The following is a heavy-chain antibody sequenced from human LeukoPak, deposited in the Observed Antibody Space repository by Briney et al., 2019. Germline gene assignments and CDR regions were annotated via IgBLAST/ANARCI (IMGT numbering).Heavy chain of an antibody. CDR3: ARDEGGIVVVVAAKAFDI. CDR1: GYTFTSYG. Sequence: ASVKVSCKASGYTFTSYGISWVRQAPGQGLEWMGWISAYNGNTNYAQKLQGRVTMTTDTSTSTAYMELRSLRSDDTAVYYCARDEGGIVVVVAAKAFDIWGQGTMVTVSP. D-gene: IGHD2-15*01. CDR2: ISAYNGNT. J-gene: IGHJ3*02. V-gene: IGHV1-18*01.